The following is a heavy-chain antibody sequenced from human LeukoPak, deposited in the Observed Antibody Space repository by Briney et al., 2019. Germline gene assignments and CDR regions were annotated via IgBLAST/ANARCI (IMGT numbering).Heavy chain of an antibody. V-gene: IGHV3-20*04. CDR2: INWNGRIT. CDR1: GFTFDDYA. Sequence: GRSLRLSCAASGFTFDDYAMNWVRQVPGRGLEWVSGINWNGRITEYADSVKDRFTISRQNTKNSLYLYMNNLGGEDTALYFCARASVQLWLRDTYYYMDVWGKGTTVTVSS. D-gene: IGHD5-18*01. CDR3: ARASVQLWLRDTYYYMDV. J-gene: IGHJ6*03.